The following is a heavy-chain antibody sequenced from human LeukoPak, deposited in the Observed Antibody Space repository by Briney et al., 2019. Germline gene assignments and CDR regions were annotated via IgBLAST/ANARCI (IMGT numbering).Heavy chain of an antibody. D-gene: IGHD6-19*01. J-gene: IGHJ4*02. CDR2: IYPGDSDT. CDR3: ASSSGRPPYYFDY. Sequence: GESLKISCKGSGYSFTSYWIGWVRQMPGKGQEWMGIIYPGDSDTRYSPSFQGQVTISADKSIGTAYLQWSSLKASDTAMYYCASSSGRPPYYFDYWGQGTLVTVSS. CDR1: GYSFTSYW. V-gene: IGHV5-51*01.